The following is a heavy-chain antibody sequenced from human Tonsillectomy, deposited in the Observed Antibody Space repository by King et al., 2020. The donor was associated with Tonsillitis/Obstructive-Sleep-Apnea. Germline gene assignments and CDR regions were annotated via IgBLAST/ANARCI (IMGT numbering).Heavy chain of an antibody. CDR1: GGSISSNTYY. J-gene: IGHJ4*02. CDR3: ARDGEYSSTNYFDY. V-gene: IGHV4-39*02. D-gene: IGHD6-6*01. Sequence: LQLQESGPGLVKPSETLSLTCTVSGGSISSNTYYWDWIRQPPGKGLEWIGSIYYSGSTYYNPSLKSRVTISVDTSKNQVSLNLSSVTAADTAVYYCARDGEYSSTNYFDYWGQGTLVTVSS. CDR2: IYYSGST.